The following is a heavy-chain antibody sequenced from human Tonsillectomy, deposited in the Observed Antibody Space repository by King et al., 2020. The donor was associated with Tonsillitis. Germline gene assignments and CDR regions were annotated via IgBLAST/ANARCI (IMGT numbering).Heavy chain of an antibody. V-gene: IGHV3-30-3*01. D-gene: IGHD3-9*01. CDR1: GFSFRSNA. Sequence: VQLVESGGGVVQPGGSLRFSCAASGFSFRSNAMHWVRQAPGKGLEWVAFISYDGSNKYYADSVKGRFTLSRDRSKNTLVLPMNSLRPEDTAVYYCVRERGDRYDLLTSYYKGNFDYWGQGTLVTVPS. CDR2: ISYDGSNK. J-gene: IGHJ4*02. CDR3: VRERGDRYDLLTSYYKGNFDY.